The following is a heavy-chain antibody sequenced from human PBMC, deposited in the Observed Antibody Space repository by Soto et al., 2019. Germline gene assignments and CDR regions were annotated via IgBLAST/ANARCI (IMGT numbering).Heavy chain of an antibody. V-gene: IGHV3-23*01. D-gene: IGHD3-3*01. CDR3: AKGSSGSRPYYFDY. CDR2: ISGGSEYT. Sequence: PGGSLRLSCAASGFTFKNYVMSWVRQAPGKGLEWVSAISGGSEYTYYADSVKGRFSISRDNSKNTLYLQMNSLRAEDTATYYCAKGSSGSRPYYFDYWGQGALVTVSS. J-gene: IGHJ4*02. CDR1: GFTFKNYV.